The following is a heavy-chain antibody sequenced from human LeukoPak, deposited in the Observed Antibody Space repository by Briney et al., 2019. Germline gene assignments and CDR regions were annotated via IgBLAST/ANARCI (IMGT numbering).Heavy chain of an antibody. CDR2: ISYDGSNK. J-gene: IGHJ4*02. Sequence: GESLRLSCAASGFTFSSYGMHWVRQAPGKGLEWVAVISYDGSNKYYADSVKGRFTISRDNSKNTLYLQMNSLRAEDTAVYYCAKGGCSSTSCYVDYWGQGTLVTVSS. D-gene: IGHD2-2*01. V-gene: IGHV3-30*18. CDR3: AKGGCSSTSCYVDY. CDR1: GFTFSSYG.